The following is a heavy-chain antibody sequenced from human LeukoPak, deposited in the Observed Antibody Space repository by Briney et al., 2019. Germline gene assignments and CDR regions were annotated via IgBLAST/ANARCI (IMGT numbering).Heavy chain of an antibody. J-gene: IGHJ4*02. CDR1: GFTFSSYG. CDR3: ATYRQVLLPFES. Sequence: GGSLRLSCAASGFTFSSYGMSWVRQAPGKALEWVSGISSGGGSTHYADSVRGRFTISRDNSKSTLSLQMNSLRAEDTAIYYCATYRQVLLPFESWGQGTLVTVSS. V-gene: IGHV3-23*01. CDR2: ISSGGGST. D-gene: IGHD2-8*02.